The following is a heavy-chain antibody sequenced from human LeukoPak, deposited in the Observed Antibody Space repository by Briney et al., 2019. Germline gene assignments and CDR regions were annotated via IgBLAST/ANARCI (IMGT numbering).Heavy chain of an antibody. CDR3: ARDLWHSSGVFDY. CDR1: GFTFDIFA. D-gene: IGHD6-19*01. V-gene: IGHV3-48*03. J-gene: IGHJ4*02. Sequence: GGSLRLSCAASGFTFDIFAMSWVRQAPGKGLEWVSYISSSGSTIYYADSVKGRFTISRDNAKNSLYLQMNSLRAEDTAVYYCARDLWHSSGVFDYWGQGTLVTVSS. CDR2: ISSSGSTI.